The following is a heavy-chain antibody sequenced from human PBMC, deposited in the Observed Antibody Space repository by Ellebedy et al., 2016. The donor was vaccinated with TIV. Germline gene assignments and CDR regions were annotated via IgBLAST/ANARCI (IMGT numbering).Heavy chain of an antibody. CDR1: SYTFTSYG. J-gene: IGHJ4*02. D-gene: IGHD3-9*01. CDR3: ARFDVLTGRFGYYFDY. Sequence: ASVKVSCXASSYTFTSYGISWVRQAPGQGLEWMGWISAYNGNTNYAQNLQGRITMTTDTSTSTAYMELRSLRSDDTAVYYCARFDVLTGRFGYYFDYWGQGTLVTVSS. CDR2: ISAYNGNT. V-gene: IGHV1-18*01.